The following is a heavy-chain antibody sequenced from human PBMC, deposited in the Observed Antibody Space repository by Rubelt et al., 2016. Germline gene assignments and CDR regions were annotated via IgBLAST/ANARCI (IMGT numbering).Heavy chain of an antibody. CDR1: GYTFTSYG. J-gene: IGHJ3*02. CDR3: ARRDGYNWDDAFDI. CDR2: ISAYNGNT. D-gene: IGHD5-24*01. V-gene: IGHV1-18*01. Sequence: QVQLVQSGAEVKKPGASVKVSCKASGYTFTSYGIRWVRQAPGQGLEWMGWISAYNGNTNYAQKLQWRVTRTTDTSTSTAYMGLRSLRSDDTAVYYRARRDGYNWDDAFDIWGQGTMVTVSS.